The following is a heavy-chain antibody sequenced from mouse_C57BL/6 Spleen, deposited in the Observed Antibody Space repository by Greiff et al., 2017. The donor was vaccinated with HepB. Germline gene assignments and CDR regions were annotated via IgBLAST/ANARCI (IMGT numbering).Heavy chain of an antibody. J-gene: IGHJ4*01. CDR3: ARDRRDYDGAMDY. CDR2: INYDGSST. CDR1: GFTFSDYY. Sequence: EVKLVESEGGLVQPGSSMKLSCTASGFTFSDYYMAWVRQVPEKGLEWVANINYDGSSTYYLDSLKSRFIISRDNAKNILYLQMSSLKSEDTATYYCARDRRDYDGAMDYWGQGTSVTVSS. D-gene: IGHD2-4*01. V-gene: IGHV5-16*01.